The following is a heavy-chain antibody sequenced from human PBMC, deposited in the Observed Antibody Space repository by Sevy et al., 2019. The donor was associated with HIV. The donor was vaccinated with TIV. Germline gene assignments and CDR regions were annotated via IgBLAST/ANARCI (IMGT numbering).Heavy chain of an antibody. D-gene: IGHD2-15*01. CDR3: ASRGYCGGGSCYSGPNDY. Sequence: GGSLRLSCAASTFTFSSYSMHWVRQAPGKGLEWVSYISSSSGTRYYADFVKGRFTMSRDNAKNSLFLQMNSLRDEDTAGYYCASRGYCGGGSCYSGPNDYWGQGTLVTVSS. CDR1: TFTFSSYS. CDR2: ISSSSGTR. V-gene: IGHV3-48*02. J-gene: IGHJ4*02.